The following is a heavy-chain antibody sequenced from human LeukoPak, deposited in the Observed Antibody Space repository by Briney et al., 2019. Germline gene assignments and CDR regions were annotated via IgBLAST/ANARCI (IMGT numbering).Heavy chain of an antibody. J-gene: IGHJ4*02. D-gene: IGHD3-10*01. CDR1: GGTFSSYA. V-gene: IGHV1-69*11. Sequence: SVKVSCKASGGTFSSYAISWVRQAPGQGFEWMGRIIPILGTANYAQKFQSRVTITTDESTSTAYMELSSLRSEDTAVYYCASRPDGYGSGPDYWGQGTLVTVSS. CDR3: ASRPDGYGSGPDY. CDR2: IIPILGTA.